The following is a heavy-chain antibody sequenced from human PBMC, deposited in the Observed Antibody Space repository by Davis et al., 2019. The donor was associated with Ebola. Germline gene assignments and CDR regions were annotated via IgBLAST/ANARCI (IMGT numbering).Heavy chain of an antibody. V-gene: IGHV4-59*08. J-gene: IGHJ4*02. Sequence: SETLSLTCTVSGGSISSYYWSWIRQPPGKGLEWIGYIYYSGSTNYNPSLKSRVTMTVDTSKYQFSLKLSSVTAADTAVYYCARLGMNGFDPEVYFGYWGQGILVTVSS. CDR1: GGSISSYY. D-gene: IGHD3-10*01. CDR2: IYYSGST. CDR3: ARLGMNGFDPEVYFGY.